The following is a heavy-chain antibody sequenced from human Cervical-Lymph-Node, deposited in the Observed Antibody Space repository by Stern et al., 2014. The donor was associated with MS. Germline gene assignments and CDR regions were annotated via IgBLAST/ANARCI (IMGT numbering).Heavy chain of an antibody. J-gene: IGHJ4*02. CDR2: LYWADDK. CDR3: AHSLRYDFWSGYYTD. CDR1: GFSLSTSGVG. V-gene: IGHV2-5*02. D-gene: IGHD3-3*01. Sequence: QITLKESGPTLVKPTQTLTLTCTFSGFSLSTSGVGVGWIRQPPGKALEWLAILYWADDKRYSPSLKSRLTISKDTSKNQVVLTMTNMDPVDTATYYCAHSLRYDFWSGYYTDWGQGTLVTVSS.